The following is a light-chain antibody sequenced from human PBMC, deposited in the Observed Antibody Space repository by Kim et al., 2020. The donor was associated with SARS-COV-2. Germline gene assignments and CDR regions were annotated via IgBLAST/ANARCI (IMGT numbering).Light chain of an antibody. CDR2: VNSDGSH. CDR1: SGHRYYA. CDR3: QTGRV. Sequence: QLVLTQSPSASASLGASVKLTCTLNSGHRYYAIAWHQQQPEKGPRYSMQVNSDGSHTKGDGIPDRFSGSSSGAERYLPIASLQSEDEADYSCQTGRVFGGGTQLTVL. J-gene: IGLJ3*02. V-gene: IGLV4-69*01.